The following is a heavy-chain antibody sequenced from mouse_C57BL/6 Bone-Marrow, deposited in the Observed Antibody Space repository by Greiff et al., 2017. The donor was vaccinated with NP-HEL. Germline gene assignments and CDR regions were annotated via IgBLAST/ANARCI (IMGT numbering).Heavy chain of an antibody. Sequence: QVQLQQSGAELVKPGASVKVSCKASGYTFTSYWIEWVKQRPGHGLEWIGVIYPGSGGTNYNEKFKGKATLTADKSSSTAYMQLSSLTSEDSAGYCCAREDDVPLAYWGQGTLVTVSA. CDR1: GYTFTSYW. J-gene: IGHJ3*01. CDR3: AREDDVPLAY. D-gene: IGHD5-1*01. CDR2: IYPGSGGT. V-gene: IGHV1-54*01.